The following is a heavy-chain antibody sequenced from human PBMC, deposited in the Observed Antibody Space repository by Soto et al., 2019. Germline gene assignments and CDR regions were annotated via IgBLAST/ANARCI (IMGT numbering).Heavy chain of an antibody. D-gene: IGHD5-18*01. CDR3: AREEGYSYGRGVNWFDP. CDR2: IIPIFGTA. CDR1: GGTFSSYA. J-gene: IGHJ5*02. V-gene: IGHV1-69*13. Sequence: SVKVSCKASGGTFSSYAISWVRQAPRQGLEWMGGIIPIFGTANYAQKFQGRVTITADESTSTAYMELSSLSSEDTAVYYCAREEGYSYGRGVNWFDPWGQGTLVTVSS.